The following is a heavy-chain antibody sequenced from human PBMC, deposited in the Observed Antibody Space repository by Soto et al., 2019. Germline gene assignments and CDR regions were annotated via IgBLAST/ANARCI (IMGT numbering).Heavy chain of an antibody. Sequence: PWGSLRISCASCGLSVSSYWMSWAGQDPGNGPDCVDNIKQDGSEKYYVDSVKGRFTISRDNAKNSLYLQMNSLRAEDTAVYYCARDKEGVLWFGELLPYYYGMDVWGQGTPVTGSS. J-gene: IGHJ6*01. V-gene: IGHV3-7*01. CDR1: GLSVSSYW. D-gene: IGHD3-10*01. CDR3: ARDKEGVLWFGELLPYYYGMDV. CDR2: IKQDGSEK.